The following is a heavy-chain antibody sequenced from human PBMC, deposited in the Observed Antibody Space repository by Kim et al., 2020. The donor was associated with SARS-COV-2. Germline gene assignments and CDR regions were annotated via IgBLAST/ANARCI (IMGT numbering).Heavy chain of an antibody. CDR2: IYRGGST. CDR3: ARGSDYARGAFDI. D-gene: IGHD3-10*02. Sequence: GGSLRLSCAASGFTVSSNYMSWVRQAPGKGLEWVSVIYRGGSTTYADPWKDRFTTSRHNSTNTLYHQINSLRAEDTAVYYCARGSDYARGAFDICGEGT. CDR1: GFTVSSNY. J-gene: IGHJ3*02. V-gene: IGHV3-53*04.